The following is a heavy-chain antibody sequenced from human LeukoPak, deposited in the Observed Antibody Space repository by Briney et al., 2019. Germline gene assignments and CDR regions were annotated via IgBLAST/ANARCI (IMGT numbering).Heavy chain of an antibody. CDR2: ISWNSGSI. D-gene: IGHD1-26*01. J-gene: IGHJ6*02. Sequence: GRSLRLSCAASGFTFDDYAMHWVRQAPGKGLEWVSGISWNSGSIGYADSVKGRFTISRDNAKNSLYLQMNSLRAEDTALYYCAKDRGATGYYYYGMDVWGQGTTVTVSS. CDR3: AKDRGATGYYYYGMDV. CDR1: GFTFDDYA. V-gene: IGHV3-9*01.